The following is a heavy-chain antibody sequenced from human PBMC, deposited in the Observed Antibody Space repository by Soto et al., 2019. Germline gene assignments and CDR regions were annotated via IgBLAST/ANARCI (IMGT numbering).Heavy chain of an antibody. CDR3: AKGDNLGPKTGYAFDP. J-gene: IGHJ5*02. CDR1: VYSVSSNTSS. CDR2: TYFRSKWYN. V-gene: IGHV6-1*01. Sequence: LSGTCVISVYSVSSNTSSWNWTRQSPSIGLEWLGRTYFRSKWYNDYAVSVKSRIIINPDTSNNQFSLQLNSVTPEDTAVYFCAKGDNLGPKTGYAFDPWGQGIMVTVSS. D-gene: IGHD5-12*01.